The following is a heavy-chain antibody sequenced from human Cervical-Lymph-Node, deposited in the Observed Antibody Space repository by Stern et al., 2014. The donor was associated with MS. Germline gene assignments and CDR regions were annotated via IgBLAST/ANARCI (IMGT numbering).Heavy chain of an antibody. Sequence: QVQLQESGPGLVKPSETLSLTCTVSGGSISTYYWSWIRQPPGKGLEWIGYVYNSASPNYNPSLKSRVTISVDTSKNQFSLKLSSVTAADTAVYYCARDDYHAMDVWGQGTTVTVSS. CDR2: VYNSASP. CDR3: ARDDYHAMDV. V-gene: IGHV4-59*01. CDR1: GGSISTYY. D-gene: IGHD4/OR15-4a*01. J-gene: IGHJ6*02.